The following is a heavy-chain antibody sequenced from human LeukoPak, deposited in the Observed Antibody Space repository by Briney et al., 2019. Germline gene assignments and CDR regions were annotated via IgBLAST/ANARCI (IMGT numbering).Heavy chain of an antibody. Sequence: SEALSLTCTVSGGSISSYYWSWIRQPPGKGLEWIGYIYYSGSTNYNPSLKSRVTISVDTSKNQFSLKLSSVTAADTAVYYCARDSPYGFDYWGQGTLVTVSS. J-gene: IGHJ4*02. CDR1: GGSISSYY. V-gene: IGHV4-59*01. CDR3: ARDSPYGFDY. D-gene: IGHD4-17*01. CDR2: IYYSGST.